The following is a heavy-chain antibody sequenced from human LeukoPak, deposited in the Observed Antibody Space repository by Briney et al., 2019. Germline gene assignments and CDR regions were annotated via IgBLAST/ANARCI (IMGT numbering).Heavy chain of an antibody. D-gene: IGHD3-16*02. CDR1: GFTFSSYW. Sequence: GGSPRLSCAASGFTFSSYWMSWVRQAPGKGLEWVANIKQDGSEKYYVDSVKGRFTISRDNAKNSLYLQMNSLRAEDTAVYYCARLGELSLYNEYYFDYWGQGTLVTVSS. CDR2: IKQDGSEK. J-gene: IGHJ4*02. CDR3: ARLGELSLYNEYYFDY. V-gene: IGHV3-7*03.